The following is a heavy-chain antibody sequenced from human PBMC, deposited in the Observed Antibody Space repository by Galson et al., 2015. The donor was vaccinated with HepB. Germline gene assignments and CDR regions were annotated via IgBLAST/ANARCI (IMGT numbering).Heavy chain of an antibody. CDR3: ARLDSSGSHFDY. D-gene: IGHD3-22*01. Sequence: SVKVSCKASGGTFSRYAISWVRQAPGQGLEWMGGIIPIFGTANYAQKFQGRVTITADKSTSTAYMELSSLRSEDTAVYYCARLDSSGSHFDYWGQGTLVTVSS. J-gene: IGHJ4*02. V-gene: IGHV1-69*06. CDR1: GGTFSRYA. CDR2: IIPIFGTA.